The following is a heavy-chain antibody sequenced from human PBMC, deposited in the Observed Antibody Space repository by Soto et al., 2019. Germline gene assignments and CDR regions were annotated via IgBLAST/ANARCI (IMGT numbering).Heavy chain of an antibody. CDR3: ARCITVATGLVY. J-gene: IGHJ4*02. CDR2: ISTSDGNI. Sequence: QVQLVQSGAEVKKPGASVKVSCTASGYTFTSYGISWVRQAPGQGLEWMRWISTSDGNINYAQKLQGRVTMTTDTSTSTAYMELRSLKSDDTAVYYCARCITVATGLVYWGQGTPVTVSS. CDR1: GYTFTSYG. D-gene: IGHD6-19*01. V-gene: IGHV1-18*01.